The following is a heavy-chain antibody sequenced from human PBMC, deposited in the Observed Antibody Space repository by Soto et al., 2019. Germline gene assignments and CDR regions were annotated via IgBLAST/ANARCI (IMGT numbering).Heavy chain of an antibody. J-gene: IGHJ5*02. CDR2: IYYSGST. D-gene: IGHD2-2*01. CDR3: ARQNVVVPAAIGWFDP. CDR1: GGSISSYY. V-gene: IGHV4-59*01. Sequence: SETLSLTCTVSGGSISSYYWSWIRQPPGKGLEWIGYIYYSGSTNYNPSLKSRVTISVDTSKNQFSLKLSSVTAADTAVYYCARQNVVVPAAIGWFDPWGQGTLVTVSS.